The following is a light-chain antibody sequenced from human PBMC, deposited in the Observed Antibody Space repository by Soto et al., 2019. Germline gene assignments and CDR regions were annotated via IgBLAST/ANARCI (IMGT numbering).Light chain of an antibody. J-gene: IGKJ4*01. V-gene: IGKV1-39*01. CDR2: SAS. CDR1: QSIRSY. CDR3: QQSYSTPYT. Sequence: DIQMTQSPSSLSASVGDRVTITCRASQSIRSYLNWYQQKPGKAPKLLIYSASSLQSGVPSRFSGSGSGTDFTLTISILQPEDFATFYCQQSYSTPYTFGGGTRVEI.